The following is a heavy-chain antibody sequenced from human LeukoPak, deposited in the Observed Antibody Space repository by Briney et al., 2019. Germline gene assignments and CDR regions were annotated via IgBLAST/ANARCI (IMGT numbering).Heavy chain of an antibody. V-gene: IGHV3-30*18. CDR1: GINFADYA. CDR2: ISYDGSNK. Sequence: GGPLRLSCVVSGINFADYAMHWVRQAPGKGLEWVAVISYDGSNKYYADSVKGRFTISRDNSKNTLYLQMNSLRAEDTAVYYCAKDRTRFGELLLIPDYWGQGTLVTVSS. D-gene: IGHD3-10*01. J-gene: IGHJ4*02. CDR3: AKDRTRFGELLLIPDY.